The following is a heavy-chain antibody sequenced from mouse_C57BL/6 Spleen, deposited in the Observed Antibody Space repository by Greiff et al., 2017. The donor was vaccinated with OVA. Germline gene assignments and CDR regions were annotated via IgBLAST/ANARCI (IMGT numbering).Heavy chain of an antibody. J-gene: IGHJ1*03. CDR2: IDPSDSYT. CDR1: GYTFTSYW. CDR3: ARRGGYYGNWYFDV. V-gene: IGHV1-69*01. D-gene: IGHD2-1*01. Sequence: QVHVKQPGAELVMPGASVKLSCKASGYTFTSYWMHWVKQRPGQGLEWIGEIDPSDSYTNYNQKFKGKSTLTVDKSSSTAYMQLSSLTSEDSAVYYCARRGGYYGNWYFDVWGTGTTVTVSS.